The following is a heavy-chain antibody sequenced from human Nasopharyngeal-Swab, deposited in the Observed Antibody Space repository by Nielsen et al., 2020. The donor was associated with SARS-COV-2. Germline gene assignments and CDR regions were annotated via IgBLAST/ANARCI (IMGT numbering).Heavy chain of an antibody. J-gene: IGHJ6*03. V-gene: IGHV3-30-3*01. CDR3: ARKADWSLYYYYMDV. CDR1: GFTFSSYA. D-gene: IGHD3-9*01. Sequence: GESLKISCAASGFTFSSYAMHWVRQAPGKGLEWVAVISYDGSNKYYADSVKGRFTISRDNSKNTLYLQMNSPRAEDTAVYYCARKADWSLYYYYMDVWGKGTTVTVSS. CDR2: ISYDGSNK.